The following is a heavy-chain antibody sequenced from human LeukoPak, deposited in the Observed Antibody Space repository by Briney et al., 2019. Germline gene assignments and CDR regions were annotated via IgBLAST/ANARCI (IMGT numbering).Heavy chain of an antibody. CDR3: AKDRGSYSTTADS. Sequence: GRSLRLSCAASGFTFSDYGIHWVRQAPGKGLEWVAVIWYHGTNKYYGDSVKGRFTISRDNSKNTLCLQMNSLRAEDTAVYYCAKDRGSYSTTADSWGQGTLVTVSS. CDR2: IWYHGTNK. D-gene: IGHD1-26*01. J-gene: IGHJ5*01. V-gene: IGHV3-33*06. CDR1: GFTFSDYG.